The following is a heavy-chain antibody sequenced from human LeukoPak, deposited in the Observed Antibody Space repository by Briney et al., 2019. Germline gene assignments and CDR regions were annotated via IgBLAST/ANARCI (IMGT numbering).Heavy chain of an antibody. D-gene: IGHD3-9*01. CDR2: IKQDGSEK. Sequence: GGSLRLSCAASGFTFSSYWMSWVRQAPGKGLEWVANIKQDGSEKYYVDSVKGRFTISRDNAKNSLYLQMNSLRAEDTAVYYCARDPTYYDILTGYSSRGFDYWGRGTLVTVSS. CDR1: GFTFSSYW. CDR3: ARDPTYYDILTGYSSRGFDY. J-gene: IGHJ4*02. V-gene: IGHV3-7*01.